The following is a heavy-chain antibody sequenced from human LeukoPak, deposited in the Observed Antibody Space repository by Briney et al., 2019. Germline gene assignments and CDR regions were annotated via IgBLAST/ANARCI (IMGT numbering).Heavy chain of an antibody. CDR3: TRDEGMAPTKRGFDF. J-gene: IGHJ4*02. D-gene: IGHD3-10*01. CDR2: IKGDGSDT. CDR1: GFTFSNYW. V-gene: IGHV3-74*01. Sequence: GGSLRLSCTASGFTFSNYWMHWVRHAPGKGLVWVSRIKGDGSDTNYADSVKGRFSISRDNAKNTLYLQMNSLRAEDTAVYYCTRDEGMAPTKRGFDFWGQGTLVTVSS.